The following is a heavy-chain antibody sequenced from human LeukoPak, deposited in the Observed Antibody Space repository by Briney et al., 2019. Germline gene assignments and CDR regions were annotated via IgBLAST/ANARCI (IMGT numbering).Heavy chain of an antibody. D-gene: IGHD3-10*01. Sequence: PLETLSLTCAVSGGSISSSNWWSWVRQPPGKGLEWIGEIYHSGSTNYNPSLKSRVTISVDKSKNQFSLKLSSVTAADTAVYYCAVGGVYLRGGAEAFDIWGQGTVVTVSS. CDR3: AVGGVYLRGGAEAFDI. CDR1: GGSISSSNW. V-gene: IGHV4-4*02. CDR2: IYHSGST. J-gene: IGHJ3*02.